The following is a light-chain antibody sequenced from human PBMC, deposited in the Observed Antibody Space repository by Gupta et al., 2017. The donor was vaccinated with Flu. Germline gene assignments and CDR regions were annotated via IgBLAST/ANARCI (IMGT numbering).Light chain of an antibody. V-gene: IGKV1-39*01. CDR2: AAS. Sequence: DIQMTQSPSSLSASVGDRVTITCRASQSISSYLNWYQQKPGKAPKLLIYAASSLQSGVPSRFSGSGSGTGFTLTISRLQPEDFATYYCQQRDSTPITFGHGTKVDIK. CDR1: QSISSY. CDR3: QQRDSTPIT. J-gene: IGKJ3*01.